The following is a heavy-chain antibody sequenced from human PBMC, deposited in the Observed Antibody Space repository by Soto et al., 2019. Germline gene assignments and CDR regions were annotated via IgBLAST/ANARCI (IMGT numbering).Heavy chain of an antibody. Sequence: ASVKVSCKVSGYTLTELSMHWVRQAPGKGLEWMGGFDPEDGETIYAQKFQGRVTVTEDTSTDTAYMELSSLRSEDTAVYYCAIGFVVALGPSHYWGQGTLVTVSS. CDR1: GYTLTELS. D-gene: IGHD2-15*01. V-gene: IGHV1-24*01. CDR2: FDPEDGET. J-gene: IGHJ4*02. CDR3: AIGFVVALGPSHY.